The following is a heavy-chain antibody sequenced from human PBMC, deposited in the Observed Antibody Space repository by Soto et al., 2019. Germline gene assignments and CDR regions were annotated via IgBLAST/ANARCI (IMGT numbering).Heavy chain of an antibody. CDR1: GFTFSSYG. CDR2: VSDDGSNK. J-gene: IGHJ6*02. CDR3: AKDPITSSGYDLRYYYYGMDV. D-gene: IGHD5-12*01. V-gene: IGHV3-30*18. Sequence: QVQLVESGGGVVQPGRSLRLSCAASGFTFSSYGMHWVRQAPGKGLEWVAIVSDDGSNKYYADSVKGRFTISRDNSKKTLYLQMNSLRAEDTSVYYCAKDPITSSGYDLRYYYYGMDVWGQGTTVTVSS.